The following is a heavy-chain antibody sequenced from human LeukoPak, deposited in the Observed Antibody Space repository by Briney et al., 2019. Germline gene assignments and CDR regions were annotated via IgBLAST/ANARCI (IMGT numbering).Heavy chain of an antibody. CDR1: GGSISSSSYY. J-gene: IGHJ4*02. CDR3: ARRPFDY. V-gene: IGHV4-39*07. CDR2: IYHSGST. Sequence: SETLSLTCTVSGGSISSSSYYWGWIRQPPGKGLEWIGEIYHSGSTNYNPSLKSRVTISVDKSKNQFSLKLSSVTAADTAVYYCARRPFDYWGQGTLVTVSS.